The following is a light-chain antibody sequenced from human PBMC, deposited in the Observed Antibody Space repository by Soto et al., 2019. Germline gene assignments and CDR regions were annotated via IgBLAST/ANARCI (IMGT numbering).Light chain of an antibody. CDR1: SSNIGSNY. CDR3: ATWDGSLNGVV. J-gene: IGLJ2*01. Sequence: QAVLTQPPSASGTPGQRVTVSCSGSSSNIGSNYVFWYQHFPGTAPKVLIYNSNQRPSGVPDRISGSKSGTSASLAISGLRSEDEAEYYCATWDGSLNGVVFGGGTKLTV. V-gene: IGLV1-47*02. CDR2: NSN.